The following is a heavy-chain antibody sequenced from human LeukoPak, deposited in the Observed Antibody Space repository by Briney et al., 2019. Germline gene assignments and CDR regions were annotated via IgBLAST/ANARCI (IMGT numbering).Heavy chain of an antibody. CDR1: GFTFDDYG. D-gene: IGHD3-3*01. CDR2: ISLDGGRT. CDR3: VKDSNYDFWSGYYKGFDN. J-gene: IGHJ4*02. Sequence: GGSLRLSCAASGFTSGFTFDDYGMNCVRPVPGKGLEWGSGISLDGGRTGYADSVQGRFTISRDNSRNSLHLQMNSLRVEDTAFYYCVKDSNYDFWSGYYKGFDNWGQGTLVTVSS. V-gene: IGHV3-20*04.